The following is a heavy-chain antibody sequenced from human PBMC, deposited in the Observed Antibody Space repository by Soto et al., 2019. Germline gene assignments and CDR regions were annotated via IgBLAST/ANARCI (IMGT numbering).Heavy chain of an antibody. J-gene: IGHJ4*02. V-gene: IGHV4-39*01. CDR3: ASFSGATYGDYGGGINY. CDR1: GGSISGSSYY. D-gene: IGHD4-17*01. CDR2: VHYSGST. Sequence: PSETLSLTCTASGGSISGSSYYWGWIRQPPGKGLECIGSVHYSGSTDYNPSLKSRVTISVDTSKSQFSLKLTSVTAADTAVYFCASFSGATYGDYGGGINYWGQGTLVTVSS.